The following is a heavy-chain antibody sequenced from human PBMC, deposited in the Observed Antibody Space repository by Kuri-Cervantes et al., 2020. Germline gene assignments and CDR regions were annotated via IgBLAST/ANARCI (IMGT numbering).Heavy chain of an antibody. V-gene: IGHV3-7*01. Sequence: GESLKISCAASGFTFSSYAMHWVRQAPGKGLEWVAMIKKDGSDGYYVDSVKGRFTISRDNVINSLFLQINSRRAEDSAVYYCAGEPRSLAYWGRGTLVTVSS. D-gene: IGHD2-15*01. CDR2: IKKDGSDG. CDR3: AGEPRSLAY. J-gene: IGHJ4*02. CDR1: GFTFSSYA.